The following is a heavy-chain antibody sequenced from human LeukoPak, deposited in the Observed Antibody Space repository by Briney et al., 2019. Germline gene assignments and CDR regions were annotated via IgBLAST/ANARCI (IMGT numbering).Heavy chain of an antibody. CDR3: AKDAELRGYYFDY. CDR2: ISGSGGST. J-gene: IGHJ4*02. CDR1: GFTVSSNY. Sequence: GGSLRLSCAASGFTVSSNYMSWVRQAPGKGLEWVSAISGSGGSTYCADSVKGRFTISRDNSKNTLYLQMNSLRAEDTAVYYCAKDAELRGYYFDYWGQGTLVTVSS. D-gene: IGHD1-26*01. V-gene: IGHV3-23*01.